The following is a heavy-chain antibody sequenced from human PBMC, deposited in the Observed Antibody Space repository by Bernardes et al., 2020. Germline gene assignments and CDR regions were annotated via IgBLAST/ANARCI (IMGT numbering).Heavy chain of an antibody. J-gene: IGHJ4*02. CDR2: ISWNGGSI. CDR1: GFGFDDHA. V-gene: IGHV3-9*01. CDR3: ARGFTSGWRLYFDY. Sequence: GGSLRLSCETSGFGFDDHAMHWVRQAPGKGLEWVSGISWNGGSILYADSVKGRFTISRDNAKNYLYLQMNSLTTEDTAFYYCARGFTSGWRLYFDYWGQGTLVTVSS. D-gene: IGHD6-19*01.